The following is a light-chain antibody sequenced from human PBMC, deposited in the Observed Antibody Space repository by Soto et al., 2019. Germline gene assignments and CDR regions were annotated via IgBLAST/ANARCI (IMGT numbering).Light chain of an antibody. J-gene: IGLJ2*01. Sequence: QPVLTQSPSASASLGASVKLTCTLSSGHSTYTIAWHQQQPEKGPRYLMNLNSDGSHTKGDGIPDRFSGSSSGAERYLTISSLQSEDEADYYCQTWGTGYAVFGGGTKVTVL. CDR2: LNSDGSH. V-gene: IGLV4-69*01. CDR3: QTWGTGYAV. CDR1: SGHSTYT.